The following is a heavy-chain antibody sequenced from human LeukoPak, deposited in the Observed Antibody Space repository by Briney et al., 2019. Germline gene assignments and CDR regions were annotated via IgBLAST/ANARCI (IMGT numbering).Heavy chain of an antibody. V-gene: IGHV4-4*02. CDR3: AREHPRSNWFDP. Sequence: SETLSLTCAVSGGSISSSNWWSWVRQPPVKGLEWIGEIYHSGSTNYNPSLKSRVTISVDTSKNQFSLKLSSVTAADTAVYYCAREHPRSNWFDPWGQGTLVTVSS. CDR1: GGSISSSNW. J-gene: IGHJ5*02. D-gene: IGHD3-10*01. CDR2: IYHSGST.